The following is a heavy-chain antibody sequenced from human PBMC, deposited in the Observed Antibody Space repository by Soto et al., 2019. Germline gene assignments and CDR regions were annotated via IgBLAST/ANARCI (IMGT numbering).Heavy chain of an antibody. V-gene: IGHV3-23*01. CDR1: GFTFSSYA. CDR2: ISGSGGST. D-gene: IGHD3-10*01. Sequence: GSLRLSCAASGFTFSSYAMSWVRQAPGKGLEWVSAISGSGGSTYYADSVKGRFTISRDNSKNTLYLQMNSLRAEDTAVYYCANTLYGSGSYWFDPWGQGTLVTVSS. CDR3: ANTLYGSGSYWFDP. J-gene: IGHJ5*02.